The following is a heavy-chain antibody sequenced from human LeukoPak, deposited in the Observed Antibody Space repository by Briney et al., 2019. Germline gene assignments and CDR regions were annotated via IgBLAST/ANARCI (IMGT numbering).Heavy chain of an antibody. CDR3: AKGMVRGVILKGFDY. CDR2: INSDGRST. Sequence: GGSLRLSCAASGFTFSNYWMHWVRQAPGKGLVWVSRINSDGRSTNYADSVKGRFTISRDNAKNTLYLQMNSLRAEDTAVYYCAKGMVRGVILKGFDYWGQGTLVTVSS. J-gene: IGHJ4*02. CDR1: GFTFSNYW. V-gene: IGHV3-74*01. D-gene: IGHD3-10*01.